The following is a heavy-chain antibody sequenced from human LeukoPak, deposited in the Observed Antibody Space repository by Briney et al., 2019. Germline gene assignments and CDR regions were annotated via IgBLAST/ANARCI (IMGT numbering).Heavy chain of an antibody. CDR2: VFYSGNT. J-gene: IGHJ4*02. V-gene: IGHV4-59*08. Sequence: SETLSLTCTVSGGSISGYYWSWIRQPPGKGLEWIGYVFYSGNTNYNPSLKSRVTISVDTSKKQFSLKLSSVTAADTAVYYCARHIRPDYWGQGTLVTVSS. CDR3: ARHIRPDY. CDR1: GGSISGYY.